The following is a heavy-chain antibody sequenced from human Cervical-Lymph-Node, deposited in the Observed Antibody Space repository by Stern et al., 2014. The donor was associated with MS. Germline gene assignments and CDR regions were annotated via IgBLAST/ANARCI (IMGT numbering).Heavy chain of an antibody. J-gene: IGHJ4*02. CDR2: ISSGGSYI. CDR3: ARGRGGNYRYYFDY. Sequence: EVQLVESGGGLVKPGGSLRLSCAASGFTFSSYSMNWVRQAPGKGLEWVAFISSGGSYIYYAASLKCRFTISRDNAKNSLYLQMNSLRAEDTAVYYCARGRGGNYRYYFDYWGQGTLVTVSS. V-gene: IGHV3-21*01. D-gene: IGHD4-23*01. CDR1: GFTFSSYS.